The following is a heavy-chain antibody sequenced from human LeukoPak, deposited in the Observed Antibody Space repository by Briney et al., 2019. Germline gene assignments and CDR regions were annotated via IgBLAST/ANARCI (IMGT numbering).Heavy chain of an antibody. D-gene: IGHD6-19*01. Sequence: GGSLRLSCAASGCTFSSYGMHWVRQAPGKGLEWVAFIRYDGSNKYYADSVKGRFTISRDNSKNTLYLQMNSLRAEDTAVYYSAKDRPLAPYSSGWYGGYYCDYWGQGTLVTVSS. CDR3: AKDRPLAPYSSGWYGGYYCDY. J-gene: IGHJ4*02. V-gene: IGHV3-30*02. CDR2: IRYDGSNK. CDR1: GCTFSSYG.